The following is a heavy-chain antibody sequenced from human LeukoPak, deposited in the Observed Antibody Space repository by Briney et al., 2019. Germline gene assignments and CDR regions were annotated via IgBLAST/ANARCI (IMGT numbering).Heavy chain of an antibody. J-gene: IGHJ3*02. CDR1: GLTFSSYS. Sequence: GGSLRLSCAASGLTFSSYSMRWVRQAPGKGLEWVLDISGSGGSTYYTDSVKGRFTISRDNSKNTLYLQMNSRGAEDTAVYYCAKGPLDIVPTITGDAFDIWGQGTMVTVSS. CDR2: ISGSGGST. D-gene: IGHD5-12*01. CDR3: AKGPLDIVPTITGDAFDI. V-gene: IGHV3-23*01.